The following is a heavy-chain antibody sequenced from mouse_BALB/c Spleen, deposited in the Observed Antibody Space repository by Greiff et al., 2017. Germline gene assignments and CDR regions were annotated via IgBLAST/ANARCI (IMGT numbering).Heavy chain of an antibody. D-gene: IGHD2-3*01. J-gene: IGHJ4*01. Sequence: EVQGVESGGDLVKPGGSLKLSCAASGFTFSSYGMSWVRQTPDKRLEWVATISSGGSYTYYPDSVKGRFTISRDNAKNTLYLQMSSLKSEDTAMYYCARQDGSLYAMDYWGQGTSVTVSS. CDR2: ISSGGSYT. CDR1: GFTFSSYG. V-gene: IGHV5-6*01. CDR3: ARQDGSLYAMDY.